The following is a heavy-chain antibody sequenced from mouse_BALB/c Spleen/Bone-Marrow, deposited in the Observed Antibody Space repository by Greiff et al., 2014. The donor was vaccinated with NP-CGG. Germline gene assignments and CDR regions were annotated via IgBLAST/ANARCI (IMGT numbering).Heavy chain of an antibody. J-gene: IGHJ1*01. V-gene: IGHV7-3*02. D-gene: IGHD2-4*01. CDR3: ARDINYDIYWYFDV. Sequence: EVKLVESGGGLAQPGGSLRLSCATSGFTFTDYYMSWVRQPPGKALEWLGFSRNKANGYTTEYSASVKGRFTISRDNSQGILYLQMNTLRAEDSATYYCARDINYDIYWYFDVWGAGTTVTVSS. CDR2: SRNKANGYTT. CDR1: GFTFTDYY.